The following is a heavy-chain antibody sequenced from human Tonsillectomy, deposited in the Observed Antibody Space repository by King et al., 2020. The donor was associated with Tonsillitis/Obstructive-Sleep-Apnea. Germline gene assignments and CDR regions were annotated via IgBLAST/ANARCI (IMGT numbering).Heavy chain of an antibody. CDR1: GGSISSSTYY. CDR3: VTGYCSSASCYADAFDI. V-gene: IGHV4-39*01. Sequence: LQLQESGPGLVKPSETLSLTCTVSGGSISSSTYYWGWIRQPPGKGLEWIGSIYYSGSTYYNPSLKSRVTISIDTSKNQFSLKLSSVTAADTAVYYCVTGYCSSASCYADAFDIWGQGTMVTVSS. D-gene: IGHD2-2*01. J-gene: IGHJ3*02. CDR2: IYYSGST.